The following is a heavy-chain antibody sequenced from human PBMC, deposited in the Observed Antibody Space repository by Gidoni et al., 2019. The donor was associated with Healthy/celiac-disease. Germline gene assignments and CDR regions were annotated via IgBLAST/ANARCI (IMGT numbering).Heavy chain of an antibody. CDR3: ASHVYGSGSTRPQRYWYFDL. CDR2: IWYDGSNK. D-gene: IGHD3-10*01. V-gene: IGHV3-33*01. Sequence: QVQLVESGGGVVQPGRSLRLSCAASGFTFSSYGMHWVRQAPGKGLEWVAVIWYDGSNKYYADSVKGRFTISRDNSKNTLYLQMNSLRAEDTAVYYCASHVYGSGSTRPQRYWYFDLWGRGTLVTVSS. CDR1: GFTFSSYG. J-gene: IGHJ2*01.